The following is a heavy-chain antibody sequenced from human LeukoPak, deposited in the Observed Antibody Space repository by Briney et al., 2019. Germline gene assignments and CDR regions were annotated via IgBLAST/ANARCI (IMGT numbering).Heavy chain of an antibody. Sequence: GASVKVSCKAFGYTFTSYGISWVRQAPGQGLEWMGWISAYNGNTNYAQNFKDRVTMTTDTSTTTAYMELRSLRSDDTAVYYCARGGGGTNWFDPWGQGTLVIVSS. CDR1: GYTFTSYG. CDR3: ARGGGGTNWFDP. D-gene: IGHD3-16*01. CDR2: ISAYNGNT. V-gene: IGHV1-18*01. J-gene: IGHJ5*02.